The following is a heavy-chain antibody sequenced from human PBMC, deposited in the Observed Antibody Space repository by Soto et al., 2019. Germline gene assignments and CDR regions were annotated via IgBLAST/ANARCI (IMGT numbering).Heavy chain of an antibody. J-gene: IGHJ3*02. D-gene: IGHD2-15*01. Sequence: QVQLVQSGAEVKKPGSSVKVSCKASGGTFSSYTISWVRQAPGQGLEWMVRIIPIPGIANYAQKFQGRVPITADKSTSTAYMELSSVRYEDTAVYYCAREACRGGSCYENDAFDIWGQGTMVTVSS. CDR2: IIPIPGIA. V-gene: IGHV1-69*08. CDR3: AREACRGGSCYENDAFDI. CDR1: GGTFSSYT.